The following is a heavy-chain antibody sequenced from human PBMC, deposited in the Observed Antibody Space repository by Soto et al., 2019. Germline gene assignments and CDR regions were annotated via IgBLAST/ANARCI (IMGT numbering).Heavy chain of an antibody. D-gene: IGHD2-8*01. V-gene: IGHV3-30*18. CDR1: GFTFSSYG. Sequence: GGSLRLSCAASGFTFSSYGMHWVRQAPGKGLEWVAVISYDGSNKYYADSVKGRFTISRDNSKNTLYLQMNSLRAEDTAVYYCAKALWVYCTNGVCPDAFDIWGQGTMVTVSS. J-gene: IGHJ3*02. CDR2: ISYDGSNK. CDR3: AKALWVYCTNGVCPDAFDI.